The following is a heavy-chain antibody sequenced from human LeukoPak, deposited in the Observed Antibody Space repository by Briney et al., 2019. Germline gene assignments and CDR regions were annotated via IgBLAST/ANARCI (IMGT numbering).Heavy chain of an antibody. CDR3: AKDTFADSSGYFDY. CDR1: GFTFDDYA. V-gene: IGHV3-9*01. Sequence: GGSLRLSCAASGFTFDDYAMHWVRQAPGKGLEWVSGISWNSGSIGYADSMKGRFTISRDNAKNSLYLQMNSLRAEDTALYYCAKDTFADSSGYFDYWGQGTLVTVSS. J-gene: IGHJ4*02. D-gene: IGHD3-22*01. CDR2: ISWNSGSI.